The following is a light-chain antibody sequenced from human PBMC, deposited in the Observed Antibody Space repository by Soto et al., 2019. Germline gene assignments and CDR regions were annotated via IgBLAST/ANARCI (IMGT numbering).Light chain of an antibody. J-gene: IGLJ1*01. CDR2: EVY. Sequence: QSVLTQPPSASGSPGQSVTISCTGTSSDVGGYNYVSWYQHHPGKAPKLIIYEVYKRPSGVPDRFSGSKSGNTAALTASGLQAEDEADYYCSSYVGTNSCVFGTVTKVPVL. CDR1: SSDVGGYNY. V-gene: IGLV2-8*01. CDR3: SSYVGTNSCV.